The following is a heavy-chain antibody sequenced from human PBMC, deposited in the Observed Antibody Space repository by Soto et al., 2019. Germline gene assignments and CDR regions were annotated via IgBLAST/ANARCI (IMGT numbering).Heavy chain of an antibody. CDR2: ISYDGSNK. J-gene: IGHJ4*02. Sequence: GGSLRLSCAASGFTFSSYAMHWVRQAPGKGLEWVAVISYDGSNKYYADSVKGRFTISRDNSKNTLYLQMNSLRAEDTAVYYCASLPRPTTVTTRAFDYWGQGTLVTVSS. CDR1: GFTFSSYA. CDR3: ASLPRPTTVTTRAFDY. V-gene: IGHV3-30-3*01. D-gene: IGHD4-17*01.